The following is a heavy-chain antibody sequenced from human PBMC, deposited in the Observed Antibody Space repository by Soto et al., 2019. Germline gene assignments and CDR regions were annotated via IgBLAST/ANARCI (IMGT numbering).Heavy chain of an antibody. CDR1: GFTFSSYS. CDR3: ARVRTPYCSSTSCFSRLGHDY. D-gene: IGHD2-2*01. J-gene: IGHJ4*02. V-gene: IGHV3-48*02. Sequence: GGSLRLSCAASGFTFSSYSMNWVRQAPGKGLEWVSYISSSSSTIYYADSVKGRFTISRDNAKNSLYLQMNSLRDEDTAVYYCARVRTPYCSSTSCFSRLGHDYWGQGTLVTVSS. CDR2: ISSSSSTI.